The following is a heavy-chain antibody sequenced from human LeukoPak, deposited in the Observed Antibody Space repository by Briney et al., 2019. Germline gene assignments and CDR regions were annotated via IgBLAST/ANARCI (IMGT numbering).Heavy chain of an antibody. CDR1: GGTFSSYA. Sequence: SMKVSCKASGGTFSSYAISWVRQAPGQGLEWMGGIIPIFGTANYAQKFQGRVTITAGESTSTAYMELRSLRSEDTAVYYCARAGSGESFDYWGQGTLVTVSS. CDR2: IIPIFGTA. V-gene: IGHV1-69*13. D-gene: IGHD3-10*01. J-gene: IGHJ4*02. CDR3: ARAGSGESFDY.